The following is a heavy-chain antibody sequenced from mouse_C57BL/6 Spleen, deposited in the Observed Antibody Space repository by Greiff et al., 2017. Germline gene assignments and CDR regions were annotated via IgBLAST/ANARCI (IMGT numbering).Heavy chain of an antibody. D-gene: IGHD4-1*01. CDR3: ARSRTGKAWFAY. CDR1: GYSFTSYY. J-gene: IGHJ3*01. CDR2: IYPGSGNT. Sequence: VQRVESGPELVKPGASVKISCKASGYSFTSYYIHWVKQRPGQGLEWIGWIYPGSGNTKYNEKFKGKATLTADTSSSTAYMQLSSLTSEDSAVYYCARSRTGKAWFAYWGQGTLVTVSA. V-gene: IGHV1-66*01.